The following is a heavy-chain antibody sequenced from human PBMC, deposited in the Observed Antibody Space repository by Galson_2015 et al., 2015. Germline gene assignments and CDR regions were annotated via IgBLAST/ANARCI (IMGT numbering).Heavy chain of an antibody. CDR1: GFTFSSYA. V-gene: IGHV3-23*01. CDR2: ISGSGGST. Sequence: SLRLSCAASGFTFSSYAISWVRQAPGKGLEWVSAISGSGGSTYYADSVKGRFTISRDNSKNTLYLQMNSLRAEDTAVYYCAKESRYGSGSYYDYWCQGTLVTVSS. CDR3: AKESRYGSGSYYDY. D-gene: IGHD3-10*01. J-gene: IGHJ4*02.